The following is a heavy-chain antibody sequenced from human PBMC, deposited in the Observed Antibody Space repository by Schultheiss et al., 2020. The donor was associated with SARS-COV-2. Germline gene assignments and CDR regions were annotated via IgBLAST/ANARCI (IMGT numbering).Heavy chain of an antibody. CDR2: INPNSGGT. CDR3: ARGKVAGGLPDH. Sequence: ASVKVSCKASGYTFTSYGISWVRQAPGQGLEWMGRINPNSGGTNYAQKFQGRVTMTRETSISTAYMELTSLRSDDTAVYYCARGKVAGGLPDHWGQGTLVTVSS. V-gene: IGHV1-2*06. D-gene: IGHD6-13*01. J-gene: IGHJ4*02. CDR1: GYTFTSYG.